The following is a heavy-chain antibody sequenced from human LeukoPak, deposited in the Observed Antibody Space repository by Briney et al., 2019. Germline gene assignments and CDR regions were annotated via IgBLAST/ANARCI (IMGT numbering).Heavy chain of an antibody. CDR3: ARGTLVRGISY. J-gene: IGHJ4*02. D-gene: IGHD3-10*02. V-gene: IGHV1-69*02. CDR1: GGTFSSYT. CDR2: IIPILGIA. Sequence: ASVKVSCKASGGTFSSYTISWVRQAPGQGLEWMGRIIPILGIANYAQKFQGRVTITADKSTSTAYMELSSLRSEDTAVYSCARGTLVRGISYWGQGALVTVSS.